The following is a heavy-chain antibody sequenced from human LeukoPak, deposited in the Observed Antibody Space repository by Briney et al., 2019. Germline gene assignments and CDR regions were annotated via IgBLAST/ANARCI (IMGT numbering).Heavy chain of an antibody. J-gene: IGHJ4*02. V-gene: IGHV3-7*01. Sequence: GGSLRLSCSASGFTFTTSWMNWVLQAPGKGLEWLASITPNASETYYVDSVRGRFTISRDDDKNSVYLQMNSLRAEDTAVYFCARDRAFKAFDYWGQGNLVSVSS. CDR1: GFTFTTSW. CDR2: ITPNASET. CDR3: ARDRAFKAFDY.